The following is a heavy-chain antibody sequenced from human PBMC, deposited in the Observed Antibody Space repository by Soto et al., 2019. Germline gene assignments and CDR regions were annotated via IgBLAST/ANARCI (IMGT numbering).Heavy chain of an antibody. CDR3: AASGAWFGGGYFGH. CDR1: GFTFSSYA. D-gene: IGHD3-10*01. CDR2: ISDSGGST. V-gene: IGHV3-23*01. J-gene: IGHJ4*02. Sequence: PGGSLRLSCATSGFTFSSYAMSWVRQAPGKGLEWVSGISDSGGSTYYADSVKGRFTISRDNSKDTLYLQMNSLRAEDTAVYYWAASGAWFGGGYFGHWGQGTLVTVSS.